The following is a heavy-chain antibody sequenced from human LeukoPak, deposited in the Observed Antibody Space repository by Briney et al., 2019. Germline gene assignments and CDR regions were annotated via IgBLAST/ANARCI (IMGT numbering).Heavy chain of an antibody. D-gene: IGHD3-10*01. V-gene: IGHV1-18*01. CDR3: AREVRRYYGSGSLYLFDY. Sequence: ASVKVSCKASGYTFTSYGISWVRQAPGQGLEWMGWISAYNGNTNYAQKLQGRVTMTTDTSTSTAYMELRSLRSDDTAVYYCAREVRRYYGSGSLYLFDYWAREPWSPSPQ. CDR2: ISAYNGNT. CDR1: GYTFTSYG. J-gene: IGHJ4*02.